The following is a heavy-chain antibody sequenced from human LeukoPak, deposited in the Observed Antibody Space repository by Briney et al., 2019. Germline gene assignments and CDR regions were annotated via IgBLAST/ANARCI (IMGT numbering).Heavy chain of an antibody. CDR1: GLTFSSYS. D-gene: IGHD3-3*01. J-gene: IGHJ6*02. CDR3: ARERTPLTYYDFWSGYYHYYYGMDV. Sequence: GGSLRLSCAASGLTFSSYSMTWVRQAPGKGLEWVSSISSSSSYIYYADSVKGRFTISRDNAKNSLYLQMNSLRAEDTAVYYCARERTPLTYYDFWSGYYHYYYGMDVWGQGTTVTVSS. V-gene: IGHV3-21*01. CDR2: ISSSSSYI.